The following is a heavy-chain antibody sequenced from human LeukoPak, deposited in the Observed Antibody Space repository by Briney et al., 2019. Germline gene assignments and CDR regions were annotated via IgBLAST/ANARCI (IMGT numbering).Heavy chain of an antibody. CDR3: AREVPLDYGGNGDIDH. CDR2: IYYSGSA. Sequence: PSQTLSLTCTVSGGSISSGGYYWSWIRQLPGRGLEWIGYIYYSGSAYNNPSLKGRVTISVDTSNNQFSLKLSSVTAADTAVYYCAREVPLDYGGNGDIDHWGQGTLVTVSS. V-gene: IGHV4-31*03. CDR1: GGSISSGGYY. J-gene: IGHJ4*02. D-gene: IGHD4-23*01.